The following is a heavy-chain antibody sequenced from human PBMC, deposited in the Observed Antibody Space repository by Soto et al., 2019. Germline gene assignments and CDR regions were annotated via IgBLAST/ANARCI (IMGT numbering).Heavy chain of an antibody. J-gene: IGHJ4*02. CDR2: ISSSSSYI. CDR3: ARDTSIAAAGTVDY. Sequence: EVQLVESGGGLVKPGGSLRLSCAASGFTFSSYSMNWVRQAPGKGLEWVSSISSSSSYIYYADSVKGRFTISRDSAKNSLYLQMNSLRAEDTAVYYCARDTSIAAAGTVDYWGQGTLVTVSS. D-gene: IGHD6-13*01. CDR1: GFTFSSYS. V-gene: IGHV3-21*01.